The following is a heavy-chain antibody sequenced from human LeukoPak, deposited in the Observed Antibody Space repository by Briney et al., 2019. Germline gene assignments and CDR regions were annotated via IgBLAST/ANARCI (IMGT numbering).Heavy chain of an antibody. CDR2: INPNSGGT. CDR1: GYTFTCYY. D-gene: IGHD3-22*01. J-gene: IGHJ4*02. Sequence: ASVKVSCKASGYTFTCYYMHWVRQAPGQGLGWMGRINPNSGGTNYAQKFQGRVTMTRDTSISTAYMELSRLRSDDTAVYYCARAEIYYDSSGYYFYWGQGTLVTVSS. CDR3: ARAEIYYDSSGYYFY. V-gene: IGHV1-2*06.